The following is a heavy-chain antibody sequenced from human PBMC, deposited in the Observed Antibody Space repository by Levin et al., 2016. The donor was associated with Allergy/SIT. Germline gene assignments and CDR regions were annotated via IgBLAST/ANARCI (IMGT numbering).Heavy chain of an antibody. CDR2: IHYSGST. Sequence: RQAPGKGLEWIGYIHYSGSTNYNPSLKSRVTISVDTSKNQFSLKLSSVTAADTAVYYCAKAWSGLFLTGLNYWGQGTLVTVSS. D-gene: IGHD3-9*01. V-gene: IGHV4-59*01. CDR3: AKAWSGLFLTGLNY. J-gene: IGHJ4*02.